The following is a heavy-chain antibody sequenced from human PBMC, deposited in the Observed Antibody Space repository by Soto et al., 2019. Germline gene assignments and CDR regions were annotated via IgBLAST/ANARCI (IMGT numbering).Heavy chain of an antibody. V-gene: IGHV3-23*01. CDR1: GFTFSSYA. Sequence: HPGGSLRLSCAASGFTFSSYAVSWVRQAPGKGLEWVSAISGSGGSTYYADSVKGRFTISRDNSKNTLYLQMNSLRAEDTAVYYCAKDDIGYCSGGSCPEYYFDYWGQGTLVTVSS. J-gene: IGHJ4*02. CDR3: AKDDIGYCSGGSCPEYYFDY. CDR2: ISGSGGST. D-gene: IGHD2-15*01.